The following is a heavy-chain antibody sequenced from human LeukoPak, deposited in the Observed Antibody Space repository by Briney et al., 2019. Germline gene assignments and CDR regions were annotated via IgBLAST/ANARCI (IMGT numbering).Heavy chain of an antibody. CDR2: IYSGGST. CDR1: GFTVSSNY. V-gene: IGHV3-66*02. Sequence: GGSLRLSCAASGFTVSSNYMSWVRQAPGKGLEWVSVIYSGGSTYYAASVKGRFTISRDNSNNEFYLQMDSLRPEDTAVYYCARGGAPAVYFDYWGQGALVTVSS. CDR3: ARGGAPAVYFDY. J-gene: IGHJ4*02. D-gene: IGHD1-26*01.